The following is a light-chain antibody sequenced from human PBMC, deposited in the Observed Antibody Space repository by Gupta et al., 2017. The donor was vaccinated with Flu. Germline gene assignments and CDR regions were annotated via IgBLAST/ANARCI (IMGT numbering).Light chain of an antibody. V-gene: IGLV1-40*01. CDR2: NNR. CDR1: GSNIGAGYD. J-gene: IGLJ2*01. Sequence: QSVLAQPPSVSAAPGQPVSISFTGNGSNIGAGYDVNWYRHLTGAAPTLPIYNNRNRPSGVPDRFSGSKSGTSASLTITGLQAADEADYYCQTYAMTMSSLVFGGGTKLTVL. CDR3: QTYAMTMSSLV.